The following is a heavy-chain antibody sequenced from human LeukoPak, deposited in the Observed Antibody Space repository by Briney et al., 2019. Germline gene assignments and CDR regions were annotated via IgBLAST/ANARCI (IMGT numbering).Heavy chain of an antibody. J-gene: IGHJ4*02. CDR3: AKGWVGFDY. CDR2: IWYDGSNK. V-gene: IGHV3-33*06. Sequence: HPGRSLRLSCAASGFTFSRYGMHWVRQAPGKGLEWVAVIWYDGSNKYYADSVKGRFTISRDNSKNTLYLQMNSLRAEDTAVYYCAKGWVGFDYWGQGTLVTVSS. D-gene: IGHD2-15*01. CDR1: GFTFSRYG.